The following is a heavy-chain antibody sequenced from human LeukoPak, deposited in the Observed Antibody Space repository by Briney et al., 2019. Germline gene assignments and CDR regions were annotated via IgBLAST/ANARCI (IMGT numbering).Heavy chain of an antibody. D-gene: IGHD2-21*02. CDR1: GIPFAKAW. CDR3: TTVGIHIVKVTVITSDN. V-gene: IGHV3-15*01. CDR2: ITSKSDGETT. J-gene: IGHJ4*02. Sequence: PGGSLRPSCAASGIPFAKAWMSWVRQAPGKGLEWVGRITSKSDGETTDYAAPVKGRFTISRDDSKNTLYLQMNSLKTEDTAVYYCTTVGIHIVKVTVITSDNWGQGTLVTVSS.